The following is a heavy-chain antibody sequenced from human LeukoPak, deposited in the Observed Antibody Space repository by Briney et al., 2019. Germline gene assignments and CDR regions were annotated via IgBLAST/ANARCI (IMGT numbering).Heavy chain of an antibody. CDR2: ISGSGGST. CDR1: GFTFSSYA. J-gene: IGHJ4*02. V-gene: IGHV3-23*01. D-gene: IGHD3-22*01. CDR3: AKDTTAYYYDSSGYDSDY. Sequence: GGSLRLSCAASGFTFSSYAMSWVRQAPGKGLEWVSAISGSGGSTYYADSVKGRFTISRDNSKNTLYLQMNSLRAEDTAVYYCAKDTTAYYYDSSGYDSDYWGQGTLVTVSS.